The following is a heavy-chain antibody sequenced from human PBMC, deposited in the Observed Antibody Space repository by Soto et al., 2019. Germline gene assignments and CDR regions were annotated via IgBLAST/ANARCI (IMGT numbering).Heavy chain of an antibody. J-gene: IGHJ6*02. CDR3: TTVSKVPYYYYYGMDV. V-gene: IGHV3-15*01. CDR1: GFTFSNAW. CDR2: IKSKTDGGTT. Sequence: GESLRLSCAASGFTFSNAWMSWVRQAPGKGLEWVGRIKSKTDGGTTDYAAPVKGRFTISRDDSKNTLYLQMNSLKTEDTAVYYCTTVSKVPYYYYYGMDVWGQGTTVTVSS.